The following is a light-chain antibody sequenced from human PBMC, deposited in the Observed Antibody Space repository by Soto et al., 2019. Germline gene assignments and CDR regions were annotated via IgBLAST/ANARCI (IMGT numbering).Light chain of an antibody. CDR1: QSVSSSY. J-gene: IGKJ3*01. CDR3: QQYSSLPFT. V-gene: IGKV3-20*01. CDR2: GAS. Sequence: EIVLTQSPGTLSLSPGERATLSCRASQSVSSSYLAWYQQKPGQAPRLLIYGASSRATGIPDRFSGSGSGTDFTLTISRLEPVDFAVYYCQQYSSLPFTFGPGTKVDIK.